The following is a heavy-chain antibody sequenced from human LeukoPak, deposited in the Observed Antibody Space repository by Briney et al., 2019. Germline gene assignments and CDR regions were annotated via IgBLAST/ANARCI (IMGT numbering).Heavy chain of an antibody. Sequence: PGGSLRLSCAASGFTFSSYAMSWVRQAPGKGLEWVSAISGSGGSTYYADSVKGRFTISRDNSKNTLYLHMDSLRAEDMAVYFCASKIIAVAGTLFDYWGQGTLVTVSS. J-gene: IGHJ4*02. CDR1: GFTFSSYA. V-gene: IGHV3-23*01. D-gene: IGHD6-13*01. CDR3: ASKIIAVAGTLFDY. CDR2: ISGSGGST.